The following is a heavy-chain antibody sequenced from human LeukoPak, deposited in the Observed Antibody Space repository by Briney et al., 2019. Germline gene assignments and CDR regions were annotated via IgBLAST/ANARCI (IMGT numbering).Heavy chain of an antibody. CDR1: GYTFTSYY. CDR2: IIPIFGTA. Sequence: GASVKVSCKASGYTFTSYYMHWVRQAPGQGLEWMGGIIPIFGTANYAQKFQGRVTITADESTSTAYMELSSLRSEDTAVYYCARGGLSGYPFDYWGQGTLVTVSS. V-gene: IGHV1-69*13. J-gene: IGHJ4*02. CDR3: ARGGLSGYPFDY. D-gene: IGHD5-12*01.